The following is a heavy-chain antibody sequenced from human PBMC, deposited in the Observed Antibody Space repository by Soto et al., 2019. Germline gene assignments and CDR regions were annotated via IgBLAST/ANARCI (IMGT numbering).Heavy chain of an antibody. J-gene: IGHJ4*02. CDR3: AKLGDIVVLPAASSQAYFDS. CDR2: ISGGSDST. CDR1: GFTFGSYA. Sequence: GGSLRLSCAASGFTFGSYAMSWVRQAPGKGLKWVSAISGGSDSTYYADPVKGRFTISRDNSKNTLYLQMNSLRVEDTAVYYCAKLGDIVVLPAASSQAYFDSWGQGSLVTVSS. V-gene: IGHV3-23*01. D-gene: IGHD2-2*01.